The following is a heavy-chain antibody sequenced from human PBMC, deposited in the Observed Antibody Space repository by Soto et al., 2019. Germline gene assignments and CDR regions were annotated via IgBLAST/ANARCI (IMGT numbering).Heavy chain of an antibody. CDR3: AREEPRITMIVVVHGLAFDI. CDR1: GYTFTGYY. V-gene: IGHV1-2*02. CDR2: INPNSGGT. Sequence: QVQLVQSGAEVKKSGASVKVSCKASGYTFTGYYMHWVRQAPGQGLEWMGWINPNSGGTNYAQKFQGRVTMTRDTSISTAYMELSRLRSDDTAVYYCAREEPRITMIVVVHGLAFDIWGQGTMVTVSS. J-gene: IGHJ3*02. D-gene: IGHD3-22*01.